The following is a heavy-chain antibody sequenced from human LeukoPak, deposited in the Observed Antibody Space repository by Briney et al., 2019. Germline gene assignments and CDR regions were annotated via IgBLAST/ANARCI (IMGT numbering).Heavy chain of an antibody. CDR3: ARVTEYMIEDYFDY. J-gene: IGHJ4*02. CDR2: IYTTGTT. V-gene: IGHV4-4*07. Sequence: PSETLSLTCTVSGGSISNYYWSWVRQPAGKGLEWIGRIYTTGTTNYNPSLKSRATMSVDTSKKQFSLKLSSVTAADTAVYYCARVTEYMIEDYFDYWGQGTLVTVSS. CDR1: GGSISNYY. D-gene: IGHD3-22*01.